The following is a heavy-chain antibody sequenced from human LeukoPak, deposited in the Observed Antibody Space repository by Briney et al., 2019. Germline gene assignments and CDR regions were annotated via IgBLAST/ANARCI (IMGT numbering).Heavy chain of an antibody. CDR1: GFTVSSNY. V-gene: IGHV3-53*01. CDR3: AKVSPPFQWLVQFDY. CDR2: IYSGDST. J-gene: IGHJ4*02. D-gene: IGHD6-19*01. Sequence: GGSLRLSCAASGFTVSSNYISWVRQAPGKGLEWVSVIYSGDSTYYAESVKGRFTISRDNSENTLYLQMNSLRADDTAVYYCAKVSPPFQWLVQFDYWGQGTLVTVSS.